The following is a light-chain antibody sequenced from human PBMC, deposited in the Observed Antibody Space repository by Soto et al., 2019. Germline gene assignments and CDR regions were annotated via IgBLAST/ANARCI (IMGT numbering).Light chain of an antibody. CDR1: ESISTW. V-gene: IGKV1-5*03. J-gene: IGKJ1*01. Sequence: GDRVTITCRASESISTWLAWYQQKPGKAPKLLIYGASSLESGVPSRFSGSGSGTDFTLTISSLQPEDFATYSCQQSYSSSWTFGQGTKVDIK. CDR2: GAS. CDR3: QQSYSSSWT.